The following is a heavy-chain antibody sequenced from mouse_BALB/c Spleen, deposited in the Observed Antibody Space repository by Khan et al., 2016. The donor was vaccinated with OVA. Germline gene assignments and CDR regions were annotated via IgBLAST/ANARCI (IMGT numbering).Heavy chain of an antibody. CDR3: ARVGSSGPAWFAY. Sequence: EVQLQESGPGLVKPTQSLSLTCSVTGYSITSGYFWNWIRQFPGNKLEWMGYIRYDGDSNYNPSLKNRISITRYTSKNQFFLKLNSVTPEDTATYYCARVGSSGPAWFAYWGQGTLVTVSA. J-gene: IGHJ3*01. D-gene: IGHD3-1*01. CDR2: IRYDGDS. V-gene: IGHV3-6*01. CDR1: GYSITSGYF.